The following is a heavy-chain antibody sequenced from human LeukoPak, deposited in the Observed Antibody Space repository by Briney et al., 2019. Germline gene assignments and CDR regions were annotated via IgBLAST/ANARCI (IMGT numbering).Heavy chain of an antibody. CDR3: AKDRGYSYGEIDY. CDR2: ISYDGSNK. CDR1: GFTFSSYG. D-gene: IGHD5-18*01. V-gene: IGHV3-30*18. Sequence: PGGSLRLSCAASGFTFSSYGMHWVRQAPGKGLEWVAVISYDGSNKYYADSVKGRVTISRDNSKNTLYLQMNSLRAEDTAVYYCAKDRGYSYGEIDYWGQGTLVTVSS. J-gene: IGHJ4*02.